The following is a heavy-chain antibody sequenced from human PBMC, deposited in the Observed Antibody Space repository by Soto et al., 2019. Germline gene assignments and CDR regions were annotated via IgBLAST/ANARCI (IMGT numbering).Heavy chain of an antibody. D-gene: IGHD6-19*01. CDR3: ARWRAVARYGMDV. V-gene: IGHV4-39*01. Sequence: SETLSLTCTVSGGSISSSSYYWGWIRQPPGKGLEWIGSIYYSGSTYYNPSLKSRVTIPVDTSKNQFSLKLSSVTAADTAVYYCARWRAVARYGMDVWGQGTTVTVSS. CDR2: IYYSGST. CDR1: GGSISSSSYY. J-gene: IGHJ6*02.